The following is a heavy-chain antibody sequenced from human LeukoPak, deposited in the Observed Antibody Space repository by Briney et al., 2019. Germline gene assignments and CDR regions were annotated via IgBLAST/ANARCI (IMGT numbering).Heavy chain of an antibody. J-gene: IGHJ2*01. CDR3: AREYSSSSHWYFDL. Sequence: PSETLSLTCAVYGGSFSGYYWSWIRQPPGKGLEWIGEINHSGSTNYNPSLKSRVTISVDTSKNQFSLKLSSVTAADTAVYYCAREYSSSSHWYFDLWGRGTQVTVSP. CDR1: GGSFSGYY. V-gene: IGHV4-34*01. CDR2: INHSGST. D-gene: IGHD6-6*01.